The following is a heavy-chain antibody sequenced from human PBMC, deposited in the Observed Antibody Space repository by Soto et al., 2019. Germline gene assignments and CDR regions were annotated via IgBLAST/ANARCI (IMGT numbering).Heavy chain of an antibody. CDR3: VRGGGGGLFDP. CDR2: ISPGSRYP. V-gene: IGHV3-11*06. Sequence: PGGSLRLSCAGSGFTFGDSYMSWIRQAPGKGLEWLSYISPGSRYPAYADSVKGRFTISRDNAKRSLYLQMMSLTAEDTAIYYCVRGGGGGLFDPWGQGTMGTVSS. J-gene: IGHJ5*02. D-gene: IGHD2-15*01. CDR1: GFTFGDSY.